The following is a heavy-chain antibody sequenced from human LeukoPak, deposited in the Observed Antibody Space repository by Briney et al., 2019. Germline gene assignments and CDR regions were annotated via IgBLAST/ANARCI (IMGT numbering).Heavy chain of an antibody. CDR1: GFTFSSYA. CDR3: ARDRESFRYYGSGSYFDP. V-gene: IGHV3-7*01. CDR2: IKQDGSEK. J-gene: IGHJ5*02. D-gene: IGHD3-10*01. Sequence: YPGGSLRLSCAASGFTFSSYAMSWVRQAPGKGLEWVANIKQDGSEKYYVDSVKGRFTISRDNAKNSLYLQMNSLRAEDTAVYYCARDRESFRYYGSGSYFDPWGQGTLVTVSS.